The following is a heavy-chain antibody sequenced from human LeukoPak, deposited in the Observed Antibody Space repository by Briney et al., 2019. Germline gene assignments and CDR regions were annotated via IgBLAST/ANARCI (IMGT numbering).Heavy chain of an antibody. D-gene: IGHD4/OR15-4a*01. CDR1: GYTFTNYW. Sequence: GESPKISCKGSGYTFTNYWIGWVRQMPGKGLEWMGMVYPGDSDTRYSPSFQGHVTISADKSTTTAYLQWSSLKASDTAIYYCARHIGLTTKYFDYWGQGTLVTVSS. J-gene: IGHJ4*02. CDR3: ARHIGLTTKYFDY. CDR2: VYPGDSDT. V-gene: IGHV5-51*01.